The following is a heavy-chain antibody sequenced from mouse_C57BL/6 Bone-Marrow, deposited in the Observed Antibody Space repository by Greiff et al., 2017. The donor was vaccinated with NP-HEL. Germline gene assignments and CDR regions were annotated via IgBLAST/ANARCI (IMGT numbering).Heavy chain of an antibody. J-gene: IGHJ3*01. D-gene: IGHD2-3*01. CDR3: VRHDFYDGYLFAY. V-gene: IGHV10-1*01. Sequence: EVQLVESGGGLVQPKGSLKLSCAASGFSFNTYAMNWVRQAPGKGLEWVARIRSKSNNYATYYADSVKDRFTISRDDSESMLYLQMNNLKTEDTAMYYCVRHDFYDGYLFAYWGQGTLVTVSA. CDR2: IRSKSNNYAT. CDR1: GFSFNTYA.